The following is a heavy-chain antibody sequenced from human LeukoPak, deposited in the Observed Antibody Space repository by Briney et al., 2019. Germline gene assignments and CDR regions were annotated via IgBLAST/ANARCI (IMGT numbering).Heavy chain of an antibody. CDR1: GFTVSNSY. CDR2: IYGGGTT. Sequence: GGSLRLSCAASGFTVSNSYMNWVRQAPGKVLEWVSAIYGGGTTYYADSVKGRFTISRDNSKNTLYLQMNSLRAEDTAVYYCAKESSGYDSDYWGQGTLVTVSS. J-gene: IGHJ4*02. CDR3: AKESSGYDSDY. D-gene: IGHD5-12*01. V-gene: IGHV3-53*01.